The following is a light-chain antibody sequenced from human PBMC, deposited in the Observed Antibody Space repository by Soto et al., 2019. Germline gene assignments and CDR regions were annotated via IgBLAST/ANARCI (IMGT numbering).Light chain of an antibody. CDR3: RSYAGRNNLVG. CDR2: EVS. Sequence: QSALTQPPSASGAPGPSVTISCTGTSSDVGGYNYVSWYQQHPGKTPKLMIYEVSKRPSGVPDRFSGSKSGNTASLTVSGLQAEDEADYYFRSYAGRNNLVGFGTGTKLTVL. V-gene: IGLV2-8*01. CDR1: SSDVGGYNY. J-gene: IGLJ1*01.